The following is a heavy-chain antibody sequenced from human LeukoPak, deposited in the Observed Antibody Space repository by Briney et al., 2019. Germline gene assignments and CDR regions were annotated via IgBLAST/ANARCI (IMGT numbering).Heavy chain of an antibody. D-gene: IGHD3-9*01. CDR2: ISRGADNT. CDR3: MYYNVLTGVPNFDY. CDR1: GFTFSNYA. J-gene: IGHJ4*02. V-gene: IGHV3-23*01. Sequence: GGSLRLSCGASGFTFSNYAMSWVRQAPGKGLEWVSTISRGADNTYYADSVKGRFTISRDNSKNTLYLQINSLRAEDTALYFCMYYNVLTGVPNFDYWGQGTLVTVSS.